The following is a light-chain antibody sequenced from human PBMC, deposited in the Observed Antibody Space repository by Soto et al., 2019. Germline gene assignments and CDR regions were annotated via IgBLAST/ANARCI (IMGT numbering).Light chain of an antibody. CDR3: QQYDDSWT. CDR2: GAS. J-gene: IGKJ1*01. CDR1: QNVRRSY. V-gene: IGKV3-20*01. Sequence: EIVLTQSPGTLSLSPGERATLSCRASQNVRRSYLAWYQQKPGQAPRLLIYGASGRATGIPDRFSGSGSGTDFTLTISRLEPEDFAVYYYQQYDDSWTFGQGTKVEIK.